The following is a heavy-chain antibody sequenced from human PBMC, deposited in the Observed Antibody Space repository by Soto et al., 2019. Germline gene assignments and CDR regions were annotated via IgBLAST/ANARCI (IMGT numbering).Heavy chain of an antibody. J-gene: IGHJ3*02. V-gene: IGHV1-2*02. D-gene: IGHD4-17*01. CDR3: ARVRTSPTVTMLDDAFDI. CDR1: GYTFTGYY. CDR2: INPNSCGT. Sequence: ASVKDSCKASGYTFTGYYMHWVRQAPGQGLEWMGWINPNSCGTNNAQKFQGRVTMTRDTSISTAYMEPSRLRSDATAVYYCARVRTSPTVTMLDDAFDIWGQGTMVTVSS.